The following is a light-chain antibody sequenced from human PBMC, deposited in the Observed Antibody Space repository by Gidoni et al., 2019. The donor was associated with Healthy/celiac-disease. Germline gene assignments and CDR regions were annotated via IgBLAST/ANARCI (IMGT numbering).Light chain of an antibody. V-gene: IGKV1-NL1*01. Sequence: DIQMTQSPSSLSASVGDRVTITCRASQGISNSLTWYQQKPGKAPKLLLYAASRLESGVPSRFSGSGSGTDYTLTISSLQPEDFATYYCQQYYSTLWTFGQGTKVEIK. CDR1: QGISNS. J-gene: IGKJ1*01. CDR3: QQYYSTLWT. CDR2: AAS.